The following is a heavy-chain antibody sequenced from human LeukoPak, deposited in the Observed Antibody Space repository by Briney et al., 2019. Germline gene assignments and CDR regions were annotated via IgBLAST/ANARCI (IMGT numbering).Heavy chain of an antibody. Sequence: PGGSLTLSCAASGFTFSSYGMYWVRQAPGKGLEWVAFIRYDGSNKYYADSVKGRFTVSRDNSTNTLYLQMKSLRAEDTAVYFCAKGGGYEAQYYYYYLDVWGKGTTVTISS. CDR3: AKGGGYEAQYYYYYLDV. V-gene: IGHV3-30*02. CDR2: IRYDGSNK. D-gene: IGHD5-12*01. CDR1: GFTFSSYG. J-gene: IGHJ6*03.